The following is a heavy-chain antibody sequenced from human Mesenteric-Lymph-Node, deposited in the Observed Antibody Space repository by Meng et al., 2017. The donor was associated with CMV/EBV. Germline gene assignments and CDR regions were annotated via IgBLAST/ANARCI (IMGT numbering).Heavy chain of an antibody. CDR2: IYSGGSST. CDR3: ARDGKQLVLFDWFDP. CDR1: GFTFSSYA. D-gene: IGHD6-6*01. Sequence: GESLKISCAASGFTFSSYAMSWVRQAPGKGLEWVSVIYSGGSSTYYADSVKGRFTISRDNSKNTLYLQMNSLRAEDTAVYYCARDGKQLVLFDWFDPWGQGTLVTVSS. V-gene: IGHV3-23*03. J-gene: IGHJ5*02.